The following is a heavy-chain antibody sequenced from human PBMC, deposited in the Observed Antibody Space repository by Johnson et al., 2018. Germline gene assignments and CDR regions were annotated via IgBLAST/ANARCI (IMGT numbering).Heavy chain of an antibody. CDR3: ATDPAAVAGTNYYYDGMDV. Sequence: VQLVQSGAEVKKPGASVKVSCKASGYTFTSYYMHWVRQAPGQGLEWMGRIIPILGIANYAQKFQGRVTMTEDTSTDTAYMELSSLRSEDTAGYYCATDPAAVAGTNYYYDGMDVWGQGTTVTVSS. D-gene: IGHD6-19*01. CDR2: IIPILGIA. CDR1: GYTFTSYY. V-gene: IGHV1-46*01. J-gene: IGHJ6*02.